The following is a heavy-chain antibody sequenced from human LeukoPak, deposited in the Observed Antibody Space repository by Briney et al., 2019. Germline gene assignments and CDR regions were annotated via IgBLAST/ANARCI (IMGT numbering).Heavy chain of an antibody. D-gene: IGHD1-7*01. V-gene: IGHV3-7*01. CDR1: GFTFSIYW. CDR2: IKQDGSEK. J-gene: IGHJ3*02. Sequence: GGSLRLSCAASGFTFSIYWMSWVRQAPGKGLEWVANIKQDGSEKYYADSVKGRFTISRDNSKNTLYLQMNSLRAEDTAVYYCAKDWWNWNSSSFDIWGQGTMVTVSS. CDR3: AKDWWNWNSSSFDI.